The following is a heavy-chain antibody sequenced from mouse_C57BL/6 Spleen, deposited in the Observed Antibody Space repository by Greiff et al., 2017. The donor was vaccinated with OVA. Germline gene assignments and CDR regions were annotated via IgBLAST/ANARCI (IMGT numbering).Heavy chain of an antibody. D-gene: IGHD1-1*01. J-gene: IGHJ2*01. V-gene: IGHV1-53*01. CDR1: GYTFTSYW. CDR3: ARFPIYYYGSSYLY. CDR2: INPSNGGT. Sequence: QVQLKQPGTELVKPGASVKLSCKASGYTFTSYWMHWVKQRPGQGLEWIGNINPSNGGTNYNEKFKSKATLTVDKSSSTAYMQLSSLTSEDSAVYYCARFPIYYYGSSYLYWGQGTTLTVSS.